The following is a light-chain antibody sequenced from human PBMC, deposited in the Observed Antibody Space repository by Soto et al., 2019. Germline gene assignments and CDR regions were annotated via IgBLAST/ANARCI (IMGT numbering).Light chain of an antibody. J-gene: IGLJ3*02. Sequence: QLVLTQSPSASASLGAPVKLTCTLSSGHSSYAIAWHQQQPEKGPRYLMKLNSDGSHSKGDGIPDRFSGSSSGAERYLTISSLQSEDEADYYCQTWVTGIQVFGGGTKVTVL. CDR2: LNSDGSH. V-gene: IGLV4-69*01. CDR3: QTWVTGIQV. CDR1: SGHSSYA.